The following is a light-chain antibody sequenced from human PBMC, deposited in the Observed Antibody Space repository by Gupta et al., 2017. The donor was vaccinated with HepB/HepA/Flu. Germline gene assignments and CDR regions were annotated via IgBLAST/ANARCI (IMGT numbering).Light chain of an antibody. CDR3: CSYAGSGPYV. V-gene: IGLV2-23*02. CDR2: EVN. J-gene: IGLJ1*01. CDR1: NSNVGRYDL. Sequence: QSALTHAASVSGSPGQSITVSCTGTNSNVGRYDLVSWYQQHPGKAHKVVIYEVNKRPAGVSSRFSGSKSGNTASLTISGLQAEDEADYYCCSYAGSGPYVFATGTKVTVL.